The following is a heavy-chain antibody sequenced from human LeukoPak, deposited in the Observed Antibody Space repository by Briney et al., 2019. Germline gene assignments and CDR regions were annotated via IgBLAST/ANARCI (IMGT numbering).Heavy chain of an antibody. D-gene: IGHD4-17*01. J-gene: IGHJ4*02. CDR3: ARLGTTGDLDY. Sequence: ASVKVSCKASGYTFTSYAIHWVRQAPGQRLEWMGWINAGSDNTKYSQKFQGRVTITRDTSASTAYMELSSLRSEDTAVYYCARLGTTGDLDYWGQGTLVTVSS. CDR1: GYTFTSYA. CDR2: INAGSDNT. V-gene: IGHV1-3*01.